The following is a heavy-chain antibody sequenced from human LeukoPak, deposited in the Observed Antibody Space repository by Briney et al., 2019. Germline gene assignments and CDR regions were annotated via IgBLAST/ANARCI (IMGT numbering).Heavy chain of an antibody. D-gene: IGHD4-17*01. Sequence: SETLSLTCTVSGYSISSGYYWGWIRQPPGKGLEWIGSIYHSGSTYYNPSLKSRVTISVDTSKNQFSLKLSSVTAADTAVYYCARAGDYWGSVYYYYYMDVWGKGTTVTVSS. V-gene: IGHV4-38-2*02. CDR1: GYSISSGYY. J-gene: IGHJ6*03. CDR2: IYHSGST. CDR3: ARAGDYWGSVYYYYYMDV.